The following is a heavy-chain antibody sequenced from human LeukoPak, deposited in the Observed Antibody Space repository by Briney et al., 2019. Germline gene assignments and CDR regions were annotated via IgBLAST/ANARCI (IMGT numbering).Heavy chain of an antibody. J-gene: IGHJ4*02. D-gene: IGHD3-16*01. Sequence: GGSLRLSCAASGFTFNTYAMSWVRQAPGKGLEWVSAISGSGGSTYYADSVKGRFTISRDNSKNTLYLQMNSLRAEDTAVYYCAKVPHRNEGADYWGQGTLATVSS. CDR2: ISGSGGST. V-gene: IGHV3-23*01. CDR1: GFTFNTYA. CDR3: AKVPHRNEGADY.